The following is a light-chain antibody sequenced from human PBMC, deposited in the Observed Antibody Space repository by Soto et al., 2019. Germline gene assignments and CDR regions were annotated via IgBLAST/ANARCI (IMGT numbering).Light chain of an antibody. CDR1: QDISDY. V-gene: IGKV1-17*03. CDR3: LQHNAYPWT. Sequence: DIQMTQSPSAMSASVGDRVTITCRASQDISDYLAWFQQKPGKVPKRLIYAASNLQSGVPSRFSGSGSGTEFTLTISRLQPEDFATYYCLQHNAYPWTFVRGTKVEIK. J-gene: IGKJ1*01. CDR2: AAS.